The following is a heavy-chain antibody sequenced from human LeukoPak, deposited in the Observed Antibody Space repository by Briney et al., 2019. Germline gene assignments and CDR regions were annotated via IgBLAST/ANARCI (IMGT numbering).Heavy chain of an antibody. V-gene: IGHV3-7*01. CDR1: GFTFSSYW. J-gene: IGHJ5*02. CDR2: IKQDGSEK. Sequence: PGGSLRHSCAASGFTFSSYWMSWVRQAPGKGLEWVANIKQDGSEKYYVDSVKGRFTISRDNAKNSLYLQMNSLRAEDTAVYYCARVSPDIVVVVAATDNWFDPWGQGTLVTVSS. D-gene: IGHD2-15*01. CDR3: ARVSPDIVVVVAATDNWFDP.